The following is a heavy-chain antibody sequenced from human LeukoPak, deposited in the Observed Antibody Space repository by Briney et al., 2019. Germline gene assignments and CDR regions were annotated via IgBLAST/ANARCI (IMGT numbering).Heavy chain of an antibody. J-gene: IGHJ4*02. CDR1: GASISGSGY. V-gene: IGHV4-39*07. CDR3: ARGEDFERYYLAY. Sequence: PSETLSLTCTVSGASISGSGYWGWIRQPPGKGLEWIGSIYSSGSTYYNASLQSRVTISVDTSKNQFSLKLTSVTAADTAVYFCARGEDFERYYLAYWGQGTLVTVSS. CDR2: IYSSGST. D-gene: IGHD3-9*01.